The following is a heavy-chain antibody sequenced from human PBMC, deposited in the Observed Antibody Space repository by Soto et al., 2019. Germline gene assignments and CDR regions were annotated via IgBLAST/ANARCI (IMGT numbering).Heavy chain of an antibody. D-gene: IGHD4-17*01. CDR2: IYYRGST. V-gene: IGHV4-39*01. CDR1: GDSISSSTYY. J-gene: IGHJ4*02. CDR3: ARLGYGGNSDY. Sequence: QLQLQESGPGLVKPSETLSLTCTVSGDSISSSTYYWGWIRQPPGKGLEWIGSIYYRGSTYYIPSLKSXXTXSXXTSKTQFSLKLSSVTAADTAVYYCARLGYGGNSDYWGQGTLVTVSS.